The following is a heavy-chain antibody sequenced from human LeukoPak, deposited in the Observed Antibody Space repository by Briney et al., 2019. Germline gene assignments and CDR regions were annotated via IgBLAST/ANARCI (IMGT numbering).Heavy chain of an antibody. Sequence: PGGSLRLSCAAPGFTLSSYSMNWVRQAPGKGLEWVSSISSSSSYIYYADSVKGRFTISRDNAKNSLYLQMNSLRAEDTAVYYCASGFLEWLWAFDYWGQGTLVTVSS. D-gene: IGHD3-3*01. CDR3: ASGFLEWLWAFDY. CDR1: GFTLSSYS. V-gene: IGHV3-21*01. J-gene: IGHJ4*02. CDR2: ISSSSSYI.